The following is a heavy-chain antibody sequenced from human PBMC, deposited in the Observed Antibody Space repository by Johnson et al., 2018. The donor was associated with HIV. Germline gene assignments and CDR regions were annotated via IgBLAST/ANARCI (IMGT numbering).Heavy chain of an antibody. D-gene: IGHD6-6*01. V-gene: IGHV3-30*02. CDR2: IRYDGSNK. Sequence: QVQVVESGGGVVQPGRSLRLSCAASGFTFSTYGMHWVRQAPGKGLEWVAFIRYDGSNKYYADSVKGRFTISRDNSKNTLYLQMTSLRAEDTAVYYCAKQHEQLGEPDAFGSWGQGTMVTVSS. CDR1: GFTFSTYG. J-gene: IGHJ3*02. CDR3: AKQHEQLGEPDAFGS.